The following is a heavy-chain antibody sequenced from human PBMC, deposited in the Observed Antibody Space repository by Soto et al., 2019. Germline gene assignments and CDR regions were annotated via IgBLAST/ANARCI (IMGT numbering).Heavy chain of an antibody. Sequence: KTSQTLSLTGTVSGGSVSSGDYLWGWIRQPPGKGLEWMGYIYDKGSSHYSASLKSRFTMSVVPSKNQFYWKLRSVTAADTAMYYCAREKGYISGPKNFDSWGQGTLVTVSS. CDR1: GGSVSSGDYL. D-gene: IGHD5-12*01. J-gene: IGHJ4*02. CDR3: AREKGYISGPKNFDS. CDR2: IYDKGSS. V-gene: IGHV4-30-4*01.